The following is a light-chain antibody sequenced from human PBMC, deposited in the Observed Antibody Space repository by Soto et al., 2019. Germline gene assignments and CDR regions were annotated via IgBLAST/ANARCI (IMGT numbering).Light chain of an antibody. CDR3: QQTYSIPWT. Sequence: DIQMTQSPSSLSGSVGDRVTISCRASQNIVNYVHWYQRKPGTAPRLLISRASTVRSGVPPRFSGSGSGRDFTLTISSLRPEDIGTYFCQQTYSIPWTFGPGTRVEI. J-gene: IGKJ1*01. CDR2: RAS. V-gene: IGKV1-39*01. CDR1: QNIVNY.